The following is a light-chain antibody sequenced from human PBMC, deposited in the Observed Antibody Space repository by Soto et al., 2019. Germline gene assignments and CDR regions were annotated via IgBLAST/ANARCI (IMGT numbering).Light chain of an antibody. CDR1: SSNIVAGYD. CDR3: QSYDSSLSGWV. J-gene: IGLJ3*02. Sequence: QSVLTQPPSVSGAPGQRVTISCTGSSSNIVAGYDVHWYQQLPGTAPKLLICGNSNRPSGVPDRFSGSKSGTSASLAITGLQAEDEADYYCQSYDSSLSGWVFGGGTKLTVL. CDR2: GNS. V-gene: IGLV1-40*01.